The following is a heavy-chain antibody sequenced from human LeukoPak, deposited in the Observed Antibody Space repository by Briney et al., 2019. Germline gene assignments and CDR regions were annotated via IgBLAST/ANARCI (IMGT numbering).Heavy chain of an antibody. CDR1: GYTFTSYG. Sequence: ASVKVSCKASGYTFTSYGISWVRQAPGQGLEWMGWISAYNGNTNYAQKLQGRVTMTTDTSTSTAYMELRSLRSDDTAVYYCAREPTAMAPYNSFDPWGQGTLATVSS. D-gene: IGHD5-18*01. J-gene: IGHJ5*02. V-gene: IGHV1-18*04. CDR3: AREPTAMAPYNSFDP. CDR2: ISAYNGNT.